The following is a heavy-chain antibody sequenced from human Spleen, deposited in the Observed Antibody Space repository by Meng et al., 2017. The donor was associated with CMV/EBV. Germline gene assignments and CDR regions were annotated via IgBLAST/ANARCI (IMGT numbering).Heavy chain of an antibody. Sequence: ASVKVSCKASRYIFIFYYVHWVRQAPGQGLEWMGIINPSGGSTSYAQKFQGRVTMTTDTSTSTAYMELRSLRSDDTAVYYCARDLYCSSTSCLNWFDPWGQGTLVTVSS. CDR2: INPSGGST. CDR1: RYIFIFYY. D-gene: IGHD2-2*01. J-gene: IGHJ5*02. CDR3: ARDLYCSSTSCLNWFDP. V-gene: IGHV1-46*01.